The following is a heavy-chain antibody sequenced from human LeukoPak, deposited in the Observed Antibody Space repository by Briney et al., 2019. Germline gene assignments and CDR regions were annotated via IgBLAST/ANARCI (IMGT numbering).Heavy chain of an antibody. D-gene: IGHD6-19*01. Sequence: PGGSLRLSCAVSGFTFSSSWMHWVRQAPGKGLVWVSRIDPDGSSTTYADSVRGRFTISRDNAKNTLYLQMNSLRAEDTTVYYCARALAGPRDYWGQGTLVTVSS. CDR2: IDPDGSST. V-gene: IGHV3-74*01. CDR1: GFTFSSSW. J-gene: IGHJ4*02. CDR3: ARALAGPRDY.